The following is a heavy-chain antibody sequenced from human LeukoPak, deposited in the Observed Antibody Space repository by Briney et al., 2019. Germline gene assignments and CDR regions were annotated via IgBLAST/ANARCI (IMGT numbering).Heavy chain of an antibody. CDR3: ARGGQYQLEDV. D-gene: IGHD6-6*01. CDR1: GGSISSGGYY. J-gene: IGHJ6*02. Sequence: SQTLSLTCAVSGGSISSGGYYWSWIRQPAGKGLEWIGRIYTSGSTNYNPSLKSRGTMSVDTSKNQFSLKLSSVTAADTAVYYCARGGQYQLEDVWGQGTTVTVSS. V-gene: IGHV4-61*02. CDR2: IYTSGST.